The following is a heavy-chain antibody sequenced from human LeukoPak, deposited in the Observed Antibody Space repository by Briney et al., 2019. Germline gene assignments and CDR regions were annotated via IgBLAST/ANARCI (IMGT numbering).Heavy chain of an antibody. V-gene: IGHV3-7*01. D-gene: IGHD3-22*01. CDR1: GFTFSSYW. CDR2: IKQDGSEK. J-gene: IGHJ4*02. Sequence: GGSLRLSCAASGFTFSSYWMSWVRQAPGKGLEWVANIKQDGSEKYYVDSVKGRFTISRDNAKNSLYLQMNSLRAEDTAVYYCARDYYDSSGYYYFDYWGQGTLVTVSS. CDR3: ARDYYDSSGYYYFDY.